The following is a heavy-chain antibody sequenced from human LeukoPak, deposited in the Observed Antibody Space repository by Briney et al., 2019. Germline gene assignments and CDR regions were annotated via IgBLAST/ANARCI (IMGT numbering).Heavy chain of an antibody. Sequence: SGGSLRLSCAASGFTFSSYSMNWVRQAPGKGLEWVAVISYDGSNKYYADSVKGRFTISRDNSKNTLYLQMNSLRAEDTAVYYCARALYSSSCGDYWGQGTLVTVSS. CDR3: ARALYSSSCGDY. D-gene: IGHD6-13*01. CDR2: ISYDGSNK. CDR1: GFTFSSYS. J-gene: IGHJ4*02. V-gene: IGHV3-30*03.